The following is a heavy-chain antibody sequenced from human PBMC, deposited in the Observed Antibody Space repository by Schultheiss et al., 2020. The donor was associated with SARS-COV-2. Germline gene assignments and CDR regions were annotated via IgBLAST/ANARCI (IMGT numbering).Heavy chain of an antibody. CDR3: ARVNTMVRGVTHDY. CDR2: ISNLGGSK. D-gene: IGHD3-10*01. CDR1: GFTFSDYA. V-gene: IGHV3-11*04. Sequence: GGSLRLSCAVSGFTFSDYAMSWVRQAPGKGLEWVSSISNLGGSKYYADSVKGRFTISRDNAKNSLYLQMNSLRAEDTAVYYCARVNTMVRGVTHDYWVQGTLVTVSS. J-gene: IGHJ4*02.